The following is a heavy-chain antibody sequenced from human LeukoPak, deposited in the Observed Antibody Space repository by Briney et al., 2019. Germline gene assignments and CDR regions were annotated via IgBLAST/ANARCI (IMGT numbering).Heavy chain of an antibody. Sequence: GASVKVSCKASGYTFTSYAMHWVRQAPGQRLEWMGWINAGNGNTKYSQEFQGRVTITRDTSASTAYMELSSLTSDDTAIYFCARKKVEVVATYDYWGQGTLITVAS. V-gene: IGHV1-3*01. CDR3: ARKKVEVVATYDY. J-gene: IGHJ4*02. CDR2: INAGNGNT. CDR1: GYTFTSYA. D-gene: IGHD2-21*01.